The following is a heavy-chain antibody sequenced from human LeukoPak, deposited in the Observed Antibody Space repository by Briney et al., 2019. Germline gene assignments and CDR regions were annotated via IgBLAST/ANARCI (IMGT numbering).Heavy chain of an antibody. CDR3: ARALYYDTSGYYSDY. Sequence: GESLKISCKGSGYLFTNYWIGWVRQMPGKGLEWMGIIYPGDSETKYSPSFQGYVTISADKSISTAYLQWSSLKASDSAMYYCARALYYDTSGYYSDYWGQGTLVTVSS. CDR2: IYPGDSET. J-gene: IGHJ4*02. V-gene: IGHV5-51*01. D-gene: IGHD3-22*01. CDR1: GYLFTNYW.